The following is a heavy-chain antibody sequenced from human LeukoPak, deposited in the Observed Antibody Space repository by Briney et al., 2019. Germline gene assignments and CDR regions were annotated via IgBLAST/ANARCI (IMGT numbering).Heavy chain of an antibody. D-gene: IGHD3-22*01. J-gene: IGHJ4*02. V-gene: IGHV1-18*01. Sequence: ASVKVSCKASGYTFTSYSISWVRQAPGQGLEWMGWISAYNGNTNYAQKLQGRVTMTTDASTSTAYMELRSLRSDDTAMYYCAITYDSSAISAYWGQGTLVTVSS. CDR2: ISAYNGNT. CDR1: GYTFTSYS. CDR3: AITYDSSAISAY.